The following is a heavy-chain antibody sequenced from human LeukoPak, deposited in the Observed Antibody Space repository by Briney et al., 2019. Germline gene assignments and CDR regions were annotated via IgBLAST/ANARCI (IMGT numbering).Heavy chain of an antibody. V-gene: IGHV4-34*01. Sequence: PSETLSLTCAVYGGSFSGYYWSWIRQPPGKGLEWIGEINHSGSTNYNPSLKSRVTISVDTSKNQFSLKLSSVTAADTAVYYCARAIYYDSSGGHLYYYYGMDVWGQGTTVTVSS. CDR2: INHSGST. D-gene: IGHD3-22*01. CDR1: GGSFSGYY. J-gene: IGHJ6*02. CDR3: ARAIYYDSSGGHLYYYYGMDV.